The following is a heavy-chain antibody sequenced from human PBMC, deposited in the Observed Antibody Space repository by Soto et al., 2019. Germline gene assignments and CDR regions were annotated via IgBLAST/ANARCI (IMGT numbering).Heavy chain of an antibody. V-gene: IGHV4-31*03. D-gene: IGHD2-15*01. CDR3: ARVKKVVVAAWGGSGFDP. Sequence: VQLQESGPGLVKPSQTLSLTCTVSGGSISSGGYYWSWIRQHPGKGLEWIGYIYYSGSTYYNPSLKGRVTISVDPSKNHFARKLSSVTAAGGAVYYWARVKKVVVAAWGGSGFDPWGQGTLVTVSS. CDR2: IYYSGST. J-gene: IGHJ5*02. CDR1: GGSISSGGYY.